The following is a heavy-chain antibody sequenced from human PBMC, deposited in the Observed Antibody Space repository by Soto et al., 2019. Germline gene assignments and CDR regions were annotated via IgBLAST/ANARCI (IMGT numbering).Heavy chain of an antibody. CDR3: AREMSPRGGDV. Sequence: ASVKVSCKASGYTFISYGISWVRQAPGQGLEWMGWISAYNGSTSYAQNFQGRVTMTRNTSISTAYMELSSLRSEDTAVYYCAREMSPRGGDVWGQGTTVTVSS. J-gene: IGHJ6*02. CDR1: GYTFISYG. V-gene: IGHV1-18*01. CDR2: ISAYNGST. D-gene: IGHD3-10*01.